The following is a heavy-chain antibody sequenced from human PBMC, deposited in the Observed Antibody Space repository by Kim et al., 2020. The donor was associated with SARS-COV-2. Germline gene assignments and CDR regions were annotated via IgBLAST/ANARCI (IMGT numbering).Heavy chain of an antibody. V-gene: IGHV4-59*08. CDR1: GGSISSYY. D-gene: IGHD6-13*01. Sequence: SETLSITCIVSGGSISSYYWSWNRQPPGKGLEWIGYTHYSGSTKYNPSLKSRVTVSVDTSKNQFSLKLSSVTAADTAVYYCARTSNSYRSNIDAYYFDYWGHGTLVTVSS. J-gene: IGHJ4*01. CDR2: THYSGST. CDR3: ARTSNSYRSNIDAYYFDY.